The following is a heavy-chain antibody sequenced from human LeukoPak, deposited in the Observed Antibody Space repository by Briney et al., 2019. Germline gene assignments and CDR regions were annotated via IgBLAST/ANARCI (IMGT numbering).Heavy chain of an antibody. D-gene: IGHD6-19*01. J-gene: IGHJ4*02. CDR3: ARAGHSSGCSDY. CDR1: GYTFTSYA. CDR2: INAGNGNT. V-gene: IGHV1-3*01. Sequence: ASVKVSCKASGYTFTSYAMHWVRQAPGQRLEWMGWINAGNGNTKYSQKFQGRVTITRDTSASTAYMELSSLRSEDTAVYYCARAGHSSGCSDYWGQGTLVTVSS.